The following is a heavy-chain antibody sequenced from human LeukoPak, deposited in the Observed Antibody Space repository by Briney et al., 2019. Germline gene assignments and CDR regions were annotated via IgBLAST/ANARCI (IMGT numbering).Heavy chain of an antibody. D-gene: IGHD3-10*01. V-gene: IGHV4-59*12. CDR1: GGSISSYY. CDR2: IYYSGST. J-gene: IGHJ4*02. Sequence: SETLSLTCTVSGGSISSYYWSWIRQPPGKGLEWIGYIYYSGSTNYNPSLKSRVTISVDTSKNQFSLKLSSVTAADTAVYYCARDEPINMVRGDMFDYWGQGTLVTVSS. CDR3: ARDEPINMVRGDMFDY.